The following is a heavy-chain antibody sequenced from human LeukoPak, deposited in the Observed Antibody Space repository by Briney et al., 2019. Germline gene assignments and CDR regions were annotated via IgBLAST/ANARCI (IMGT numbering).Heavy chain of an antibody. V-gene: IGHV4-34*01. CDR1: GGSLNDYS. CDR2: LNHRGRT. D-gene: IGHD1-26*01. CDR3: ARLGLGSVGDPRGGSYYFDY. Sequence: SETLSLTCFVSGGSLNDYSWSWFRQSPGKGLEWIEELNHRGRTDYNPSLTSRVTISIDTSKNHFALTLTSLTAADTAVYYCARLGLGSVGDPRGGSYYFDYWGQGTLVTVSS. J-gene: IGHJ4*02.